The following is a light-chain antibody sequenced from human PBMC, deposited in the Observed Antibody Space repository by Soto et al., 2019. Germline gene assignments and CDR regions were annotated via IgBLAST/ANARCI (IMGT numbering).Light chain of an antibody. CDR1: QDISNF. CDR2: DAS. J-gene: IGKJ1*01. Sequence: DIHMTQSPSSLSASVGDRITVTCQASQDISNFLNWYQYKPGEAPKFMIFDASYLATGVPSRFSGGGFGTDFTFTISSLKPEDDETYYCQQHDSLPWTFGQGTKVDIK. V-gene: IGKV1-33*01. CDR3: QQHDSLPWT.